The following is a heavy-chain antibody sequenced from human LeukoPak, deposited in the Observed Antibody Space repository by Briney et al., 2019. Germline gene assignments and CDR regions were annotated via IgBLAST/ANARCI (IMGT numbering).Heavy chain of an antibody. CDR1: GYTFTSYD. D-gene: IGHD2-15*01. J-gene: IGHJ4*02. CDR3: ARVDCSGGSCYSGFDY. V-gene: IGHV1-8*01. CDR2: MNPNSGNT. Sequence: ASVKVSCKASGYTFTSYDINWVRQATGQGLEWMGWMNPNSGNTGYAQKFQGRVTMTRNTPISTAYMELSSLRSEDTAVYYCARVDCSGGSCYSGFDYWGQGTLVTVSS.